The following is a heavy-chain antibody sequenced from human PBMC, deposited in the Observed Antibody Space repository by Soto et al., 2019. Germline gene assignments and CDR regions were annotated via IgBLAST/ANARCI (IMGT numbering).Heavy chain of an antibody. V-gene: IGHV3-74*01. D-gene: IGHD3-10*01. CDR1: SGFC. CDR2: INSAGTTT. Sequence: SGFCVRRFRQDPGKGLVWVSQINSAGTTTRYADSVKGRFTISRDNAKNTLYLQMNSLRVEDTAVYYCARDDYSSFDYWGQGILVTVSS. J-gene: IGHJ4*02. CDR3: ARDDYSSFDY.